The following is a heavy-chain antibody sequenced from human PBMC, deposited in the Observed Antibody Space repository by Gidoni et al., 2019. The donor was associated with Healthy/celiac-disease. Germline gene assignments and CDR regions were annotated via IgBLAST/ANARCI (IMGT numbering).Heavy chain of an antibody. CDR2: IYYSGST. CDR3: VGATRGGNDAFDI. CDR1: GGSIRSSSYY. Sequence: QLQLQESGPGLVKPSETLSLTCTVPGGSIRSSSYYWGWIRQPPGKGLEWIGSIYYSGSTYYNPSLKSRVTISVDTSKNQFSLKLSSVTAADTAVYYCVGATRGGNDAFDIWGQGTMVTVSS. V-gene: IGHV4-39*01. J-gene: IGHJ3*02. D-gene: IGHD3-16*01.